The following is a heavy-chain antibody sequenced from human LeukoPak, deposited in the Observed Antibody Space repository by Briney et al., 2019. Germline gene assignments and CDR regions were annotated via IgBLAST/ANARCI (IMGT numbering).Heavy chain of an antibody. J-gene: IGHJ4*02. CDR1: GYSFTSYW. CDR2: IYPGDSDT. V-gene: IGHV5-51*01. CDR3: ARRYSSSWYFLDY. D-gene: IGHD6-13*01. Sequence: GESLKISCKGSGYSFTSYWIGWVRQMPGKGLEWMGIIYPGDSDTGYSPSFQGQVTISADKSISTAYLQWSSLKASDTAMYYCARRYSSSWYFLDYWGQGTLVTVSS.